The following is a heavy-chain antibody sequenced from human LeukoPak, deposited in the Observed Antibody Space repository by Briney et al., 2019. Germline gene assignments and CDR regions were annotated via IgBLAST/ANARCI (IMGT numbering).Heavy chain of an antibody. Sequence: SETLSLTCTVSGGSVSSGSYYWSWIRQPPGKGLEWIGYIYYSGSTNYNPSLKSRVTISVDTSKNQFSLKLSSVTAADTAVYYCARSNPNSSSWYRGYYYYGMDVWGQGTTVTVSS. V-gene: IGHV4-61*01. D-gene: IGHD6-13*01. CDR1: GGSVSSGSYY. CDR3: ARSNPNSSSWYRGYYYYGMDV. CDR2: IYYSGST. J-gene: IGHJ6*02.